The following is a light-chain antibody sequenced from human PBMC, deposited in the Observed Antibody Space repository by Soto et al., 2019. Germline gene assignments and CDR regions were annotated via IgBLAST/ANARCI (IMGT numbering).Light chain of an antibody. CDR2: YMS. V-gene: IGKV3-11*01. CDR3: HQRQSWPRT. J-gene: IGKJ1*01. CDR1: QYVGSR. Sequence: EIVLTQSPATLSSSPGETAILSCRASQYVGSRLAWYQHKPGQAPRLLIYYMSKRATGIPARFSGSGSGTDFTLTISSLAPDDFAIYYCHQRQSWPRTFGQGTRWIS.